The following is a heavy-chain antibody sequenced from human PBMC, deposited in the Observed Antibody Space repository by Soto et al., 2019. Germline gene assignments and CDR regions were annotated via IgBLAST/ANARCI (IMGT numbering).Heavy chain of an antibody. Sequence: GGCLRRSCGASGFPFDSYGIDWIRRAPGKGLEWVATIGFAGNNKYYADSVKGRFTISRDNSKNTLYLHINSLKVDDTAIYYCPRAQSTVLYYFDY. CDR3: PRAQSTVLYYFDY. V-gene: IGHV3-33*01. CDR2: IGFAGNNK. D-gene: IGHD3-3*01. J-gene: IGHJ4*01. CDR1: GFPFDSYG.